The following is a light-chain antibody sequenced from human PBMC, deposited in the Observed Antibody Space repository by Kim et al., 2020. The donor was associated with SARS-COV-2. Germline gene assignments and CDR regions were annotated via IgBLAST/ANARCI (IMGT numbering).Light chain of an antibody. V-gene: IGLV3-9*01. CDR3: QVWDSSTWV. J-gene: IGLJ3*02. CDR1: HIGGKN. CDR2: RDT. Sequence: SYELTQPLSLSVALGQTARLTCGGIHIGGKNVHWYQQRPGQAPVLVIYRDTFRPSGIPERFSGSNSGNTATLTISRAQAGDEADYFCQVWDSSTWVFGGGTELTVL.